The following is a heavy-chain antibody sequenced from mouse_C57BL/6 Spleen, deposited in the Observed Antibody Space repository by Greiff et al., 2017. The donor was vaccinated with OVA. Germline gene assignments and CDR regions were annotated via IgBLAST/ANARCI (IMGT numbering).Heavy chain of an antibody. CDR1: GYTFTTYP. J-gene: IGHJ1*03. CDR2: FHPYNDDT. D-gene: IGHD1-1*01. V-gene: IGHV1-47*01. CDR3: ARGDYGSSYWYFDV. Sequence: VQLVESGAELVKPGASVKLSCKASGYTFTTYPIEWMKQNHGKSLEWIGNFHPYNDDTKYNEKFKGKATLTVEQSSSTVYLELSRLTSDDSAVYYWARGDYGSSYWYFDVWGTGTTVTVSS.